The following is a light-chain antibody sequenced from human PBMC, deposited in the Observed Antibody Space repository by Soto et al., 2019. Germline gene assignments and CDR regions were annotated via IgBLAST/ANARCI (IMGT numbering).Light chain of an antibody. CDR3: AAWDDSLNGYV. Sequence: QSVLTQPPSASGTPGQRVTISCSGSSSNIGSNTVNWYQQLPGTAPKLLIYRNNERPSGVPDRFSGSKSGPSASLAISGRQSEDEADYYCAAWDDSLNGYVFGTGTKLTVL. V-gene: IGLV1-44*01. J-gene: IGLJ1*01. CDR2: RNN. CDR1: SSNIGSNT.